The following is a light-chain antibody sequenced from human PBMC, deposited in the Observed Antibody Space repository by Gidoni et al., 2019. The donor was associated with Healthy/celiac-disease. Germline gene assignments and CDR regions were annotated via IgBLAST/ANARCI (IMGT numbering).Light chain of an antibody. CDR2: DAS. J-gene: IGKJ3*01. Sequence: EMVLTQSPATLSWSPGERAPLACRATQSVSSYLAWYQQKPGQAPKLLIYDASNRATGIPARFSGSGSGTDFTLTISSLEPEDFAVYYCQQRSNWPPLFTFGPGTKVDIK. CDR3: QQRSNWPPLFT. CDR1: QSVSSY. V-gene: IGKV3-11*01.